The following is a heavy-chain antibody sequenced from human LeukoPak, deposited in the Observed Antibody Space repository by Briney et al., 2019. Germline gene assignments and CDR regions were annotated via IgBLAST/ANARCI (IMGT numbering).Heavy chain of an antibody. CDR2: IIPIFGTA. CDR1: GYTFTGYY. D-gene: IGHD3-10*01. J-gene: IGHJ6*03. CDR3: ARGLERYYYGSGMSHYMDV. V-gene: IGHV1-69*13. Sequence: SVKVSCKASGYTFTGYYIHWVRQAPGQGLEWMGGIIPIFGTANYAQKFQGRVTITADESTSTAYMELSSLRSEDTAVYYCARGLERYYYGSGMSHYMDVWGKGTTVTISS.